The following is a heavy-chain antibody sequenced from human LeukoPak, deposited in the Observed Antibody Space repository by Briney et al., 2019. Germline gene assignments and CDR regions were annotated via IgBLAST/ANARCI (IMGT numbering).Heavy chain of an antibody. D-gene: IGHD3-22*01. Sequence: GGSLRLSCAASGFTLSSYSMNWVRQAPGKGLEWVSSISSSSSYIYYADSVKGRFTISRDNAKNSLYLQMNSLRAEDTAVYYCARVDYYDSSGEGAFDIWGQGTMVTVSS. V-gene: IGHV3-21*01. CDR3: ARVDYYDSSGEGAFDI. J-gene: IGHJ3*02. CDR2: ISSSSSYI. CDR1: GFTLSSYS.